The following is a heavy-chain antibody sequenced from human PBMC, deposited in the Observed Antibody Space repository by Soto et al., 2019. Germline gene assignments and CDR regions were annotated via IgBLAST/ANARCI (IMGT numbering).Heavy chain of an antibody. V-gene: IGHV3-30*04. D-gene: IGHD6-13*01. CDR1: GFCFSGYT. J-gene: IGHJ5*02. Sequence: GTLRLSWAVSGFCFSGYTMHWVRQAPGMGLEWVAIISWDGNNEYYADSVKGRFTISRDNSRSTLYLLMNSLRAEDTAVYYCAGEASRDSSARGWFDPWGPGTLVTVSS. CDR3: AGEASRDSSARGWFDP. CDR2: ISWDGNNE.